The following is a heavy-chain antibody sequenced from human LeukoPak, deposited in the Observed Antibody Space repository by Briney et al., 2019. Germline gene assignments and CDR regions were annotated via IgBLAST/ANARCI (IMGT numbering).Heavy chain of an antibody. V-gene: IGHV4-34*01. CDR3: ARMEWLLSFGYYYFDY. CDR1: GGSFSGYY. J-gene: IGHJ4*02. Sequence: SETLSLTCAAYGGSFSGYYWSWIRQPPGKGLEWIGEINHSGSTNYNPSLKSRVTISVDTSKNQFSLKLSSVTAADTAVYYCARMEWLLSFGYYYFDYWGQGTLVTVSS. D-gene: IGHD3-3*01. CDR2: INHSGST.